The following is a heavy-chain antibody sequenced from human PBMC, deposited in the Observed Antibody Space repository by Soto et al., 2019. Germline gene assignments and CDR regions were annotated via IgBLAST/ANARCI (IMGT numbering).Heavy chain of an antibody. V-gene: IGHV3-23*01. CDR1: GVTFSSYA. D-gene: IGHD2-21*01. J-gene: IGHJ4*02. CDR2: ISGSGGST. CDR3: AKGSDYLGRGGGTFDY. Sequence: PGGSLRLSCAASGVTFSSYAMSWVRQAPGKGLEWVSAISGSGGSTYYADSVKGRFTISRDNSKNTLYLQMNSLRAEDTAAYYCAKGSDYLGRGGGTFDYWGQGTLVTVSS.